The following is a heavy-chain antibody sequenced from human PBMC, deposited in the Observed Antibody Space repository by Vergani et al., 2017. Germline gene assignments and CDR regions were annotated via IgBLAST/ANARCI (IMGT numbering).Heavy chain of an antibody. Sequence: QVQLQQWGAGLLKPSETLSLTCAVYGGSFSGYYWSWIRQPPGKGLEWIGEINHSGSTNYNPSLKSRVTISVDTSKNQFSLKLSSVTAADTAVYYCARGRYGSWSMKFAYWGQGTLVTVAS. CDR2: INHSGST. CDR3: ARGRYGSWSMKFAY. D-gene: IGHD2-15*01. V-gene: IGHV4-34*01. J-gene: IGHJ4*02. CDR1: GGSFSGYY.